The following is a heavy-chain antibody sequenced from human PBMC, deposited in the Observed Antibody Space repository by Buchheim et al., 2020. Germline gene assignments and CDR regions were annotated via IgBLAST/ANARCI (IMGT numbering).Heavy chain of an antibody. CDR3: AKGSLSIAPAGLFDY. CDR2: VSASGGST. V-gene: IGHV3-23*01. Sequence: EVQLLESGGGLVQPAGSLRLSCAASGFTFSSYAMSWVRQAPGKGLELVSSVSASGGSTYYADSVKGRFTISRDNSKNTLYLQMSRPRAEDTAVYYCAKGSLSIAPAGLFDYWGQGTL. CDR1: GFTFSSYA. J-gene: IGHJ4*02. D-gene: IGHD6-13*01.